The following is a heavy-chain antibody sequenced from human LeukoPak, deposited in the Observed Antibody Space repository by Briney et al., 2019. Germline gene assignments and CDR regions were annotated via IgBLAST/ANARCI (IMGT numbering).Heavy chain of an antibody. CDR1: GFTFSSYA. CDR3: AKALGYCSSTSCYYFDY. D-gene: IGHD2-2*01. Sequence: GGSLRLSCAASGFTFSSYAMSWVRQAPGKGLERVSAISGSGGSTYYADSVKGRFTISRDNSKNTLYLQMNSLRAEDTAVYYCAKALGYCSSTSCYYFDYWGQGTLVTVSS. CDR2: ISGSGGST. J-gene: IGHJ4*02. V-gene: IGHV3-23*01.